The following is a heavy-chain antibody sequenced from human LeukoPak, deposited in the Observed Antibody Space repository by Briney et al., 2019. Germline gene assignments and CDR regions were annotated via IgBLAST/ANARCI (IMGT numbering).Heavy chain of an antibody. CDR2: ITGGGDTT. D-gene: IGHD3-10*02. J-gene: IGHJ6*04. CDR3: AELGITMIGGV. CDR1: GFTFSSYA. V-gene: IGHV3-23*01. Sequence: GGSLRLSCAASGFTFSSYAMTWVRQAPGKGLEWVSAITGGGDTTYYADSVKGRFTISRDNSKNTLYLQMNSLRAEDTAVYYCAELGITMIGGVWGKGTTVTISS.